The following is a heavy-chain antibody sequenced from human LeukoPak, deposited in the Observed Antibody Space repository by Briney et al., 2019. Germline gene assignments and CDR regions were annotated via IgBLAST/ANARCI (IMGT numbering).Heavy chain of an antibody. Sequence: ASVKVSCKASGYTFTSYGISWVRQAPGQGLEWMGWISAYNGNTNYAQKLQGRVTMTTDTSTSTAYMELWSLRSDDTAVYYCARRDDSSGYYYFDYWGQGTLVTVSS. V-gene: IGHV1-18*01. D-gene: IGHD3-22*01. CDR3: ARRDDSSGYYYFDY. CDR1: GYTFTSYG. J-gene: IGHJ4*02. CDR2: ISAYNGNT.